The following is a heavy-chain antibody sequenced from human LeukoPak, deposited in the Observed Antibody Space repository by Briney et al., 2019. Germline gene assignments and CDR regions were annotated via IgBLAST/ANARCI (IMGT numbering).Heavy chain of an antibody. J-gene: IGHJ4*02. CDR2: ITGSGGGT. D-gene: IGHD6-19*01. CDR3: AKDSETPGCFDH. CDR1: GFTFTNYA. V-gene: IGHV3-23*01. Sequence: PGGSPRLSCVASGFTFTNYAMNWVRQASGKGLQWVSRITGSGGGTDYADSVKGRFTISRDNSKNTLYLQMTSLRAEDTAIYYCAKDSETPGCFDHWGQGTPVTVSS.